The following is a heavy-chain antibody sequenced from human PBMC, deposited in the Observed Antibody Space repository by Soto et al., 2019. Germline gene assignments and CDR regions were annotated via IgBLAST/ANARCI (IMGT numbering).Heavy chain of an antibody. J-gene: IGHJ4*02. V-gene: IGHV3-33*01. D-gene: IGHD6-19*01. CDR2: IWYDGSNK. CDR1: GFTFSSYG. Sequence: GGSLRLSCAASGFTFSSYGMHWVRQAPGKGLEWVAVIWYDGSNKYYADSVKGRFTISRDNSKNTLYLQMNSLRAEDTAVYYCARDLFISGPMGGFDYWGQGTLVTVSS. CDR3: ARDLFISGPMGGFDY.